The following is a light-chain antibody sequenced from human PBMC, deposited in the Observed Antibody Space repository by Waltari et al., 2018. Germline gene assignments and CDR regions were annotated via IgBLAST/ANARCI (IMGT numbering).Light chain of an antibody. CDR2: DAS. Sequence: DIQMTQSPSSLSASVGDTVTITCRASQGITNDLAWYQQKPGETPKLLIYDASSLQSGIPSRFSGSGSGTDFTLTISSLQSEDFATYYCQHYYSTPYSFGQGTKVEIK. J-gene: IGKJ2*03. CDR3: QHYYSTPYS. CDR1: QGITND. V-gene: IGKV1-NL1*01.